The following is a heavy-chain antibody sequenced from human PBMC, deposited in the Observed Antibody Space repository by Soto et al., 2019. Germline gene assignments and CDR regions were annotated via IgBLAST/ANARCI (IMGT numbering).Heavy chain of an antibody. D-gene: IGHD3-9*01. CDR3: ARGQTQLRYFDWLLSRRWFDP. J-gene: IGHJ5*02. Sequence: SETLSLSCAFYGGSFSGYYWSWIRPPPGKGLEWIGEINHSGSTNYNPSLKSRVTISVDTSKNRFSLKLSSVTAADTAVYYCARGQTQLRYFDWLLSRRWFDPWGQGTLVTVSS. V-gene: IGHV4-34*01. CDR1: GGSFSGYY. CDR2: INHSGST.